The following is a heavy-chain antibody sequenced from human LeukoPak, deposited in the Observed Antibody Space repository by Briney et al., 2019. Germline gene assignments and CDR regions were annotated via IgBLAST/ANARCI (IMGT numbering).Heavy chain of an antibody. J-gene: IGHJ4*02. Sequence: SETLSLTCTVSGGSISSYYWNWIRQPPGKGLEWIGYIYYSGSTNYNPSLKSRVTISVDTSKNQFSLKLSSVTAADTAVYYCARGSLLLWFGERGPMFDYWGQGTLVTVSS. D-gene: IGHD3-10*01. CDR2: IYYSGST. V-gene: IGHV4-59*01. CDR3: ARGSLLLWFGERGPMFDY. CDR1: GGSISSYY.